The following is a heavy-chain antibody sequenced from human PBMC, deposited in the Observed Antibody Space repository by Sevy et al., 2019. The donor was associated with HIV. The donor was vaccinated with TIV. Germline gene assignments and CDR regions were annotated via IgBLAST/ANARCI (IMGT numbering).Heavy chain of an antibody. Sequence: ASVKVSCETSGYTFSSYDINWVRQAPGQGLEWMGWMNPNNGNTAYAPKFQGRITMTSKTSISTAYIGLSSLRSEDTAVYYCARSLRRIKPVLEGGSYDSWGQGTLVTVSS. CDR1: GYTFSSYD. V-gene: IGHV1-8*01. J-gene: IGHJ4*02. CDR2: MNPNNGNT. CDR3: ARSLRRIKPVLEGGSYDS. D-gene: IGHD1-26*01.